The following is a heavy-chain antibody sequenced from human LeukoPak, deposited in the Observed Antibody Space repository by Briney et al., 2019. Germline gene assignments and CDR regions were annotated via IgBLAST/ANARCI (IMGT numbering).Heavy chain of an antibody. D-gene: IGHD6-13*01. CDR2: IYYSGST. J-gene: IGHJ6*03. CDR1: GGSISSSSYY. Sequence: SETLSLTCTVSGGSISSSSYYWGWIRQPPGKGLEWIGSIYYSGSTYYNPSLKSRVTISVDTSKNQFSLKLSSVTAADTAVYYCARERLAAATGGYYMDVWGKGTTGTVSS. V-gene: IGHV4-39*07. CDR3: ARERLAAATGGYYMDV.